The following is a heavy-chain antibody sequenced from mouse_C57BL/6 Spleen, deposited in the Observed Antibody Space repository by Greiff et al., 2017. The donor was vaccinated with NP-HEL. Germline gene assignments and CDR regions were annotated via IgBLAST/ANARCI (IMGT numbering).Heavy chain of an antibody. Sequence: EVHLVESGGGLVQPGGSLSLSCAASGFTFTDYYMSWVRQPPGKALEWLGFIRNKANGYTTEYSASVKGRFTISRDNSQSILYLQMNALRAEDSATYYCARSPYYYGSSPLDYWGQGTTLTVSS. CDR3: ARSPYYYGSSPLDY. CDR2: IRNKANGYTT. J-gene: IGHJ2*01. CDR1: GFTFTDYY. D-gene: IGHD1-1*01. V-gene: IGHV7-3*01.